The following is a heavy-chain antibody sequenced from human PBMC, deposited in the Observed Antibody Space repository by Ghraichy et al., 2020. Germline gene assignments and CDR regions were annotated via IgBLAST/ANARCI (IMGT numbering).Heavy chain of an antibody. V-gene: IGHV4-59*08. CDR3: ARQMATIPAYFDY. D-gene: IGHD5-24*01. J-gene: IGHJ4*02. Sequence: SETLSLTCTVSGGSISSYYWSWIRQPPGKGLEWIGYIYYSGSTNYNPSLKSQVTISVDTSKNQFSLKLSSVTAADTAVYYCARQMATIPAYFDYWGQGTLVTVSS. CDR1: GGSISSYY. CDR2: IYYSGST.